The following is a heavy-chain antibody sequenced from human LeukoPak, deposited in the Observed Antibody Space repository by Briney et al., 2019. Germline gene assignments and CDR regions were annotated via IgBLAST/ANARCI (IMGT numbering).Heavy chain of an antibody. CDR2: ISDSGSNT. CDR1: GFSFNTYS. D-gene: IGHD6-6*01. V-gene: IGHV3-23*01. J-gene: IGHJ4*02. Sequence: PGGSLRLSCAASGFSFNTYSMNWVRQTPGKGLEWVSSISDSGSNTYYADSVTGRFTISRGNSKNTVYLQLNSLGAEDTAIYYCANSYSSSSAFYFDYWGQGTLVTVSS. CDR3: ANSYSSSSAFYFDY.